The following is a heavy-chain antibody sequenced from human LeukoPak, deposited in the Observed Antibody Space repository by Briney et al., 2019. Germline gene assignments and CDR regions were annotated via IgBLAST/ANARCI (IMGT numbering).Heavy chain of an antibody. V-gene: IGHV1-2*06. J-gene: IGHJ4*02. D-gene: IGHD6-19*01. CDR2: INPNSGGT. Sequence: ASVKVSCKASGYTFTDYYMHWVRQTPGQGLEWMGRINPNSGGTNYAQKFQGRVTMTRDTSISTAYMELSRLRSDDTAVYYCARVSIAVAGTRIDYWGQGTLVTVSS. CDR1: GYTFTDYY. CDR3: ARVSIAVAGTRIDY.